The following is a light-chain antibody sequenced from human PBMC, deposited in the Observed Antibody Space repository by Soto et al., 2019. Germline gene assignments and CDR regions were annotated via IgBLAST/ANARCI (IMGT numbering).Light chain of an antibody. CDR2: DAS. Sequence: DIQMTQSPSSLSASVGDRVTITCQASQDISKYLNWYQQKPGKAPKLLIYDASNLETGVPSRFSGGGSGTDFTFTISSLQVGAIATYYCQQYDNLPLTFGGGTKVEIK. CDR3: QQYDNLPLT. J-gene: IGKJ4*01. CDR1: QDISKY. V-gene: IGKV1-33*01.